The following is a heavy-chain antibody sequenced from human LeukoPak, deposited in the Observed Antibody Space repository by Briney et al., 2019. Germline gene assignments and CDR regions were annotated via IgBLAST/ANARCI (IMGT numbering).Heavy chain of an antibody. CDR2: IYTSGST. V-gene: IGHV4-61*02. Sequence: SQTLSLTCTVSDVSISSGSYYWSWIRQPAGKGLEWIGRIYTSGSTNYNPSLKSRVTISVDTSKNQFPLKLSSVTAADTAVYYCALEGDYWGQGTLVTVSS. J-gene: IGHJ4*02. CDR3: ALEGDY. CDR1: DVSISSGSYY.